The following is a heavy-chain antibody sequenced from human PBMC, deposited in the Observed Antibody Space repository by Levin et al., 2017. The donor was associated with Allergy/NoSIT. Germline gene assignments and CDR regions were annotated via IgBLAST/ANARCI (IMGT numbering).Heavy chain of an antibody. V-gene: IGHV3-74*01. CDR2: INQDGSTT. J-gene: IGHJ3*02. CDR1: GFTFSDYW. CDR3: ARSRDFGGSAYGFDI. D-gene: IGHD3-10*01. Sequence: GESLKISCAASGFTFSDYWMHWVRQAPGKGLVWVSRINQDGSTTNYADSVEGRFTFSRDNLKSILYLQMNSLRAEDTAVYYCARSRDFGGSAYGFDIWGQGTMVTVSS.